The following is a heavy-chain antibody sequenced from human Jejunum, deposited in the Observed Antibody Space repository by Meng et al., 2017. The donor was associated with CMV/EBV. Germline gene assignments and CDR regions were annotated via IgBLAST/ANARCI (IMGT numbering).Heavy chain of an antibody. CDR3: ARGYSSDWYDY. D-gene: IGHD6-19*01. Sequence: QGQLQESGPGPVKPSETLSLICTVSGGSINNYYWNWIRQSAGKGLEWIGRIYTSGSTNYNPSLQSRVTMSVDTSKNQFSLKLTSVTAADTAVYYCARGYSSDWYDYWGQGALVTVSS. V-gene: IGHV4-4*07. J-gene: IGHJ4*02. CDR1: GGSINNYY. CDR2: IYTSGST.